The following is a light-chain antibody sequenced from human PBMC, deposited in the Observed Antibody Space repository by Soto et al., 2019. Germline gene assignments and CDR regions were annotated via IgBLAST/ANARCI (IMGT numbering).Light chain of an antibody. CDR2: GAS. CDR3: LYYDTAPRT. Sequence: EIVLTQSPGTLSLSPGERASLSCRASQNITTKRLAWYQQKHGYTPRLHIYGASNRAPGITDTFSGSGSGTDFTLTISGVGPEEFAVYSCLYYDTAPRTFGQGTKVDIK. J-gene: IGKJ1*01. CDR1: QNITTKR. V-gene: IGKV3-20*01.